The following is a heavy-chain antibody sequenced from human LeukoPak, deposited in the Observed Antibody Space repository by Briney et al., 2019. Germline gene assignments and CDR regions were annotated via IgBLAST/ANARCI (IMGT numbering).Heavy chain of an antibody. CDR1: GFTFSSYG. CDR3: ARGGGLTTVTTRP. J-gene: IGHJ5*02. V-gene: IGHV3-33*01. CDR2: IWYDGSNK. D-gene: IGHD4-17*01. Sequence: PGRSLRLSCAASGFTFSSYGMHWVRQAPGKGLEWVAVIWYDGSNKYYADSVKGRFTISRDNAKNSLYLQMNSLRAEDTAVYYCARGGGLTTVTTRPWGQGTLVTVSS.